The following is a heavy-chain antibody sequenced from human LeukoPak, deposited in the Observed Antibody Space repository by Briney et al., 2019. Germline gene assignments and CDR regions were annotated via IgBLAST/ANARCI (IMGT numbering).Heavy chain of an antibody. CDR3: ATEDSSDYYSFDY. CDR1: GFTFSSYA. J-gene: IGHJ4*02. D-gene: IGHD3-22*01. Sequence: GSLRLSCAGSGFTFSSYAMSWVRQAPGKGLEWVSAISGSGGYTKYADPVKGRFTISRDNSKNTLYLQMNSLRAEDTAAYYCATEDSSDYYSFDYWGQGTLVTVSS. CDR2: ISGSGGYT. V-gene: IGHV3-23*01.